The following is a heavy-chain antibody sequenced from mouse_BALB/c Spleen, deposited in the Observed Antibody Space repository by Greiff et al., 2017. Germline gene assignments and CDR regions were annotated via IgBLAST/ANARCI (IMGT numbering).Heavy chain of an antibody. Sequence: VQLKESGPGLVKPSQSLSLTCSVTGYSITSGYYWNWIRQFPGNKLEWMGYISYDGSNNYNPSLKNRISITRDTSKNQFFLKLNSVTTEDTATYYCATIYYDYSYWYFDVWGAGTTVTVSS. D-gene: IGHD2-4*01. CDR3: ATIYYDYSYWYFDV. CDR2: ISYDGSN. J-gene: IGHJ1*01. V-gene: IGHV3-6*02. CDR1: GYSITSGYY.